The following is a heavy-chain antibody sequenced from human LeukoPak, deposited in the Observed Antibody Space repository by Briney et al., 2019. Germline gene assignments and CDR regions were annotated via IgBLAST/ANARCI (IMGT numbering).Heavy chain of an antibody. CDR3: ARNRPLTN. D-gene: IGHD3-9*01. V-gene: IGHV3-21*01. CDR2: ISGSSSYI. CDR1: GFTYSSDS. J-gene: IGHJ4*02. Sequence: GGSLRLSCAASGFTYSSDSMNWVRQAPGKGLEWVSFISGSSSYIYYADSVKGRFTTSRDNAKNSLYLQMNSLRAEDTAVYYCARNRPLTNWGQGTLVTVSS.